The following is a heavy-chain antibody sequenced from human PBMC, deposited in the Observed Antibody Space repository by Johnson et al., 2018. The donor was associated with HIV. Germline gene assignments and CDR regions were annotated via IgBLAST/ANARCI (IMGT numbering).Heavy chain of an antibody. CDR1: GFTFDDYG. Sequence: VQLVESGGGVVRPGGSLRLSCAASGFTFDDYGMSWVREAPGKGLEWVSGINWHGGSTGYVDSVEGRFTISRDNAKNSLDLQMNSRRAEDTALDYCARVRTAAGFDAFDIWGQGTMVTVSS. V-gene: IGHV3-20*04. J-gene: IGHJ3*02. D-gene: IGHD6-13*01. CDR3: ARVRTAAGFDAFDI. CDR2: INWHGGST.